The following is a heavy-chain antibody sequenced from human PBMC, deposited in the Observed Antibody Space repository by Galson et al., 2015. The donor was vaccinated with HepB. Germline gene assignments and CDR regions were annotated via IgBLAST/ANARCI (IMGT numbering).Heavy chain of an antibody. Sequence: SVKVSCKASGYTFTGYYMHWVRQAPGQGLEWMGRINPNSGGTNYAQKFQGRVTMTRDTSISTAYMELSRLRSDDTAVYYCASDSTSGYGDYGAFDIWGQGTMVTVSS. D-gene: IGHD4-17*01. CDR2: INPNSGGT. CDR3: ASDSTSGYGDYGAFDI. CDR1: GYTFTGYY. J-gene: IGHJ3*02. V-gene: IGHV1-2*06.